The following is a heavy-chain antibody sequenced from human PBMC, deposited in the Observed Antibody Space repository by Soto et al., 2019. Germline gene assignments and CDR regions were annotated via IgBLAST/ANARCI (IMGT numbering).Heavy chain of an antibody. V-gene: IGHV4-34*01. D-gene: IGHD2-15*01. CDR3: ARVVVVAATRGWFDP. CDR2: INHSGST. CDR1: GGSFSGYY. J-gene: IGHJ5*02. Sequence: SETLSLTCAFYGGSFSGYYWSWIRQPPGKGLEWIGEINHSGSTNYNPSLKSRVTISVDTSKNQFSLKLSSVTAADTAVYYCARVVVVAATRGWFDPWGQGTLVTVSS.